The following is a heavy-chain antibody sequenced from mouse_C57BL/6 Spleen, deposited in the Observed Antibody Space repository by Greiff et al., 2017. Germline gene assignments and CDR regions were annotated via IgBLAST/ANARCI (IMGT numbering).Heavy chain of an antibody. Sequence: LKESGAELVRPGASVKLSCTASGFNIKDDYMHWVKQRPEQGLEWIGWIDPENGDTEYASKFQGKATITADTSSNTAYLQLSSLTSEDTAVYYCTTYGSSFQAWFAYWGQGTLDTVSA. CDR3: TTYGSSFQAWFAY. CDR2: IDPENGDT. CDR1: GFNIKDDY. J-gene: IGHJ3*01. D-gene: IGHD1-1*01. V-gene: IGHV14-4*01.